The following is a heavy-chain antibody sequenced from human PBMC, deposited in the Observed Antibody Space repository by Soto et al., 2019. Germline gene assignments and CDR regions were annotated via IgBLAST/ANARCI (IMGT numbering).Heavy chain of an antibody. V-gene: IGHV1-2*04. J-gene: IGHJ6*02. Sequence: ASVKVSCKASGYTFTGYYMHWVRQAPGQGLEWMGWINPNSGGTNYAQKFQGWVTITRDTSISTAYMELSRLRSDDTAVYYCARAFSSATGFYYYYGMDVWGQGTTVTVSS. CDR1: GYTFTGYY. CDR2: INPNSGGT. CDR3: ARAFSSATGFYYYYGMDV. D-gene: IGHD6-25*01.